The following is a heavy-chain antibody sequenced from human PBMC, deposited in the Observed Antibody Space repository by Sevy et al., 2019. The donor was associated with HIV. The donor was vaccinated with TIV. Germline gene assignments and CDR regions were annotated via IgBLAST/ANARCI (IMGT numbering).Heavy chain of an antibody. CDR3: AREGCTKPHDY. Sequence: GGCLRLSCAASGFTFSKYSMSWVRQPPGKGLERVSTLSFGCGEINYADSVKGRFTISRYNSKSSVYLQMNNLRPEDTAVHYCAREGCTKPHDYWGQGTLVTVSS. J-gene: IGHJ4*02. CDR1: GFTFSKYS. D-gene: IGHD2-8*01. V-gene: IGHV3-23*01. CDR2: LSFGCGEI.